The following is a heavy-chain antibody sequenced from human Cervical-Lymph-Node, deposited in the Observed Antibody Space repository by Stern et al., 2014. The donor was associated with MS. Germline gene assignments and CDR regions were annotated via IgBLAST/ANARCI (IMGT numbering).Heavy chain of an antibody. CDR1: GDSITSGGYY. D-gene: IGHD5-18*01. J-gene: IGHJ5*02. Sequence: QLQLQESGPGLVKPSQTLSLTCTVSGDSITSGGYYWSWIRQHPGKGLEWIGYIYYSGATFYHPSLKSRVTISLDTSKNQFSLRLSSVTAADTAVYYCARDWSGSSIHLAPAYGGHIRFDPWGQGTLVTVSS. CDR3: ARDWSGSSIHLAPAYGGHIRFDP. CDR2: IYYSGAT. V-gene: IGHV4-31*03.